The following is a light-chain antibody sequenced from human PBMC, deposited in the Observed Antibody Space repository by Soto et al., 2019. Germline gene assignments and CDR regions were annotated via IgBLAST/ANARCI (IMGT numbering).Light chain of an antibody. CDR1: SSNIGRNY. CDR3: ATWDASLSGWV. CDR2: KND. V-gene: IGLV1-47*01. J-gene: IGLJ3*02. Sequence: QSVVSKPPSASGTPGQRVTISCSGSSSNIGRNYVYWYQQFPGTDPKLLIFKNDQRPSGVPDRFSGSKSGTSASLAISGLRSEDEADYYCATWDASLSGWVFGGGTKLTVL.